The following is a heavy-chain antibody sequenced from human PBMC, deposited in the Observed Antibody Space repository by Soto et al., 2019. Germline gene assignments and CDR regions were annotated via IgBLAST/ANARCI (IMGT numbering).Heavy chain of an antibody. Sequence: QVQLQESGPGLVKPSETLSLTCTVSGDSISSYSWSWIRQPAGKGLEWIGRIYTSGTTQYNPSLKGSVPRSIEPSKGPFPLKLSSVTAADTAIYYCARERVTMLRSAPRFDPWGQGTLVTVSS. D-gene: IGHD3-10*01. CDR3: ARERVTMLRSAPRFDP. CDR1: GDSISSYS. V-gene: IGHV4-4*07. CDR2: IYTSGTT. J-gene: IGHJ5*02.